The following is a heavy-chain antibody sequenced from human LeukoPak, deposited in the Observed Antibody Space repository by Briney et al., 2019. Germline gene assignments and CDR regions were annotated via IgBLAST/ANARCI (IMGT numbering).Heavy chain of an antibody. J-gene: IGHJ4*02. D-gene: IGHD5-24*01. V-gene: IGHV4-59*01. CDR3: ARGDGLHFDY. CDR1: GGSFSGYY. CDR2: LYYSGST. Sequence: SETLSLTCAVYGGSFSGYYWSWIRQPPGKGLEWIGYLYYSGSTNYNPSLKTRVTISVDTSKNQFTLKLNSVTAADTAVYYCARGDGLHFDYWGQGTLVTVSS.